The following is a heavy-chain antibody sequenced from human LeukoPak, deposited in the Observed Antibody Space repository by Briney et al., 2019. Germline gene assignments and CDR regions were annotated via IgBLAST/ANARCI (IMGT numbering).Heavy chain of an antibody. Sequence: GGSLRLSCAASGVTFISSLVTRVRQAPGKGVEGVGRIRNTPDGGATDYAAPVKGRFTISRDDSKNTLYLQMSSLRTEDTAVYYCATDLHFGYCTATSCANYWGQGTLVTVSS. CDR2: IRNTPDGGAT. J-gene: IGHJ4*02. V-gene: IGHV3-15*01. D-gene: IGHD2-2*03. CDR3: ATDLHFGYCTATSCANY. CDR1: GVTFISSL.